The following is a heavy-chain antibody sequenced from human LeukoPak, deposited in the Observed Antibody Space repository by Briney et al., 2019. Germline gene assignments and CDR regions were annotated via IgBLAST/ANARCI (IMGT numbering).Heavy chain of an antibody. J-gene: IGHJ4*02. CDR2: INHSGST. CDR3: ARVQYCTNGVCSLHFDY. Sequence: SETLSLTCTVSGGSISSYYWSWIRQPPGKGLEWIGEINHSGSTNYNPSLKSRVTISVDTSKNQFSLKLSSVTAADTAVYYCARVQYCTNGVCSLHFDYWGQGTLVTVSS. D-gene: IGHD2-8*01. CDR1: GGSISSYY. V-gene: IGHV4-34*01.